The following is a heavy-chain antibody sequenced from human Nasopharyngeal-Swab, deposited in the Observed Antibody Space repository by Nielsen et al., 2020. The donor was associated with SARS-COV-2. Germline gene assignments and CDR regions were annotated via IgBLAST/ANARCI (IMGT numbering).Heavy chain of an antibody. D-gene: IGHD3-10*01. Sequence: GGSLRLSCAASGFTFRSYGMHWVRQAPGKGLEWVAVIWYDGSNKYYADPVKGRFTISRDNSKNTLYLQMNSLRAEDTAVYYCARDFPFGGDVVYWGQGTLVTVSS. CDR3: ARDFPFGGDVVY. J-gene: IGHJ4*02. CDR1: GFTFRSYG. CDR2: IWYDGSNK. V-gene: IGHV3-33*01.